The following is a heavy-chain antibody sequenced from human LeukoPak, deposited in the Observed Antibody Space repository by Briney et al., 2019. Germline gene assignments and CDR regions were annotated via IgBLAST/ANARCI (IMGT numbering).Heavy chain of an antibody. CDR2: ISYSGNT. D-gene: IGHD6-19*01. CDR1: GGSISNYY. V-gene: IGHV4-59*12. Sequence: SETLSLTCAVSGGSISNYYWTWIRQPPGKGLEWIGFISYSGNTNYNPSLKSRVTISLDTSKNQFSLKLSSVTAADTAVYYCARDRGIAVAYYYYYYMDVWGKGTTVTISS. CDR3: ARDRGIAVAYYYYYYMDV. J-gene: IGHJ6*03.